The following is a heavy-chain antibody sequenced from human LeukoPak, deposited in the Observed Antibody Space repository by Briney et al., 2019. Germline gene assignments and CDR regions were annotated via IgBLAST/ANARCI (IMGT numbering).Heavy chain of an antibody. D-gene: IGHD4-17*01. CDR2: IYYSGST. CDR1: GXSISSYY. V-gene: IGHV4-59*08. Sequence: PSETLSLTCTVSGXSISSYYWSWIRQPPGKGLEWIGYIYYSGSTNYNPSLKSRVTISVDTSKNQFSLKLSSVTAADTAVYYCARHGDYGNYYYYGLDVWGQGTTVTVSS. CDR3: ARHGDYGNYYYYGLDV. J-gene: IGHJ6*02.